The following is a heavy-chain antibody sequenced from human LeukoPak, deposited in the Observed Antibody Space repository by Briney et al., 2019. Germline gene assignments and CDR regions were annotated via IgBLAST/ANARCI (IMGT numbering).Heavy chain of an antibody. J-gene: IGHJ4*02. CDR3: AEGTVAGTKGNDY. D-gene: IGHD6-19*01. CDR1: GYSFTGYY. CDR2: ISAYNGNT. Sequence: ASVKVSCKASGYSFTGYYIHWVRQAPGQGLEWMGWISAYNGNTNYAQKLQGRVTMTTDTSTSTAYMELRSLRSDDTAVYYCAEGTVAGTKGNDYWGQGTLVTVSS. V-gene: IGHV1-18*04.